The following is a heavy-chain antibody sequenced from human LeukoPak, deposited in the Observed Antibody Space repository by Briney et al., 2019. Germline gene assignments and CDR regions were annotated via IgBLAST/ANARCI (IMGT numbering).Heavy chain of an antibody. CDR3: ARAENDFWSGYYFDY. D-gene: IGHD3-3*01. Sequence: SETLSLTCTVSGGSISSGSYYWSWIPQPAGKGLEWIGRIYTSGSTNYNPSLKSRVTISVGTSKNQFSLKLSSVTAADTAVYYCARAENDFWSGYYFDYWGQGTLVTVSS. CDR1: GGSISSGSYY. V-gene: IGHV4-61*02. CDR2: IYTSGST. J-gene: IGHJ4*02.